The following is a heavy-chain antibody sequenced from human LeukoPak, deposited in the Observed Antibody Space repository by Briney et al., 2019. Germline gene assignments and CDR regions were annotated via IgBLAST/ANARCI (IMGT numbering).Heavy chain of an antibody. V-gene: IGHV1-2*02. J-gene: IGHJ3*02. CDR1: GNTFTGYY. CDR2: SNPNSGGT. D-gene: IGHD3-3*01. CDR3: ASKTPYMSVLRFLEWPRGDAFDI. Sequence: ASVKVSCKASGNTFTGYYMPWVRQAPGRGLEWMGWSNPNSGGTNYAQKFQGRVTMTRDTSISTAYMELSRLRSDDTAVYYCASKTPYMSVLRFLEWPRGDAFDIWGQGTMVTVSS.